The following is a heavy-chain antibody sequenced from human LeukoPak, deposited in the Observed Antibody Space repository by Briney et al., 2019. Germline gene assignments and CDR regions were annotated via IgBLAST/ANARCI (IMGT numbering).Heavy chain of an antibody. J-gene: IGHJ4*02. D-gene: IGHD3-22*01. Sequence: GGSLRLSCAASGFTFSSYSMNWARQAPGKGLEWVSSISSSSSYIYYADSVKGRFTISRDNAKNSLYLQMNSLRAEDTAVYYCARDTYYYDSSGLFDYWGQGTLVTVSS. CDR2: ISSSSSYI. CDR3: ARDTYYYDSSGLFDY. V-gene: IGHV3-21*01. CDR1: GFTFSSYS.